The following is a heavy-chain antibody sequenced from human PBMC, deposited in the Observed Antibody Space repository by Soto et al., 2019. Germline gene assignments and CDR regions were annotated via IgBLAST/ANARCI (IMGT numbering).Heavy chain of an antibody. Sequence: GASVKVSCKASGGTFSSYAISWVRQAPGQGLEWMGGIIPIFGTANYARKFQGRVTITADKSTSTAYMELSSLRSEDTAVYYCAVPKPIPVGPNWFDPWGQGTLVTVSS. V-gene: IGHV1-69*06. CDR3: AVPKPIPVGPNWFDP. CDR2: IIPIFGTA. CDR1: GGTFSSYA. J-gene: IGHJ5*02.